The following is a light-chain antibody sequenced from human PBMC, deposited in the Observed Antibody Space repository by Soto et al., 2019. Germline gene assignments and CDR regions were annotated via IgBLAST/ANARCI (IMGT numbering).Light chain of an antibody. CDR1: QSVSTRY. CDR3: HQFGSSPPAFT. V-gene: IGKV3-20*01. CDR2: GAS. J-gene: IGKJ2*01. Sequence: ESMLTQSPGTLSLSPGERATLSCRASQSVSTRYLAWYQQKPGQAPRLLIYGASIRATGIPDRFSGSGSGTDCTLTISRLEPEDFAVYYCHQFGSSPPAFTFGQETKLEI.